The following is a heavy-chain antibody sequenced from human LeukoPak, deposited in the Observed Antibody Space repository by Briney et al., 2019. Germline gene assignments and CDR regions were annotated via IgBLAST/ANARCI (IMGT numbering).Heavy chain of an antibody. CDR3: ASPDRGELAVAET. CDR2: IYYSGST. CDR1: GGSISSYY. D-gene: IGHD6-19*01. V-gene: IGHV4-39*01. Sequence: TSETLSLTCTVAGGSISSYYWGWIRQPPGKGREWIGSIYYSGSTYYNPSLKSRVTISVDTSKNQFSLKLSSVTAADTAVYYCASPDRGELAVAETWGQGTLVTVSS. J-gene: IGHJ5*02.